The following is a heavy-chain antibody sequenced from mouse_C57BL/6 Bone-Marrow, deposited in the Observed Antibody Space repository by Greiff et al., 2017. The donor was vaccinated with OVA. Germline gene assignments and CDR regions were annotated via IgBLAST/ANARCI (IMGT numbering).Heavy chain of an antibody. J-gene: IGHJ3*01. V-gene: IGHV14-4*01. Sequence: VQLQQSGAELVRPGASVKLSCTASGFTITDDYMHWVKQRPEQGLEWIGWIDPENGDTEYASKFQGKATITADTSSNTAYLQLSSLTSEDTAVYYWTTPFYYGYDRAWFAYWGQGTLVTVSA. CDR3: TTPFYYGYDRAWFAY. D-gene: IGHD2-2*01. CDR1: GFTITDDY. CDR2: IDPENGDT.